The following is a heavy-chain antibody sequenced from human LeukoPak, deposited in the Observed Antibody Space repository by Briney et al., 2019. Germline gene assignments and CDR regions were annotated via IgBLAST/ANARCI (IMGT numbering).Heavy chain of an antibody. V-gene: IGHV3-23*01. Sequence: PGGSLRLSCAASGFTFSSYATSWVRQAPGKGLEWVSAISGSGGSTYYADSVKGRFTISRVNSKNTLYLQMNSLRAEDTAVYYCAKDPHRIVGATTVDYWGQGTLVTVSS. J-gene: IGHJ4*02. CDR1: GFTFSSYA. CDR2: ISGSGGST. D-gene: IGHD1-26*01. CDR3: AKDPHRIVGATTVDY.